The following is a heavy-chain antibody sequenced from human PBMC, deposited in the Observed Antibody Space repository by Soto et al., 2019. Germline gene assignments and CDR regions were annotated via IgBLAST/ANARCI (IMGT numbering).Heavy chain of an antibody. V-gene: IGHV1-69*01. CDR3: ARAAYYYASSGYSPPDY. D-gene: IGHD3-22*01. Sequence: QVQLVQSGAEVKKPGSSVKVSCKASGGTFSSYAISWVRQAPGQGLEWMGGIIPIFGTANYAQKFQGRVTITADESTSTAYMELSSLRSEDTAVYYCARAAYYYASSGYSPPDYWGQGTLLTVSS. CDR1: GGTFSSYA. J-gene: IGHJ4*02. CDR2: IIPIFGTA.